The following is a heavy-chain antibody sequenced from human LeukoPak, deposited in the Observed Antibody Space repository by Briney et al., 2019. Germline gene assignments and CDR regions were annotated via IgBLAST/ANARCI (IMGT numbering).Heavy chain of an antibody. CDR3: ARCRGKTTYYYGSGSYVFDY. Sequence: SETLSLTCAVYGGSFSGYYWSWIRQPPGKGLEWIGEINHSGSTNYNPSLKSRVTISVDTSKNQFSLKLSSVTAADTAVYYCARCRGKTTYYYGSGSYVFDYWGQGTLVTVSS. V-gene: IGHV4-34*01. CDR2: INHSGST. CDR1: GGSFSGYY. J-gene: IGHJ4*02. D-gene: IGHD3-10*01.